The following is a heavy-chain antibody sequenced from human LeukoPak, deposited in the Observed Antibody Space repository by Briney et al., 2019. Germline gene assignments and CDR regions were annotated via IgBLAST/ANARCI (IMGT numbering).Heavy chain of an antibody. Sequence: SVKVSCKASGGTFSSYAISWVRQAPGQGLEWVGRIIPILGIANYAQKFQGRVTMTRDTSTSTVYMELSSLRSEDTAVYYCAREHSSRWDQFDYWGQGTLVTVSS. J-gene: IGHJ4*02. V-gene: IGHV1-69*04. D-gene: IGHD6-13*01. CDR3: AREHSSRWDQFDY. CDR1: GGTFSSYA. CDR2: IIPILGIA.